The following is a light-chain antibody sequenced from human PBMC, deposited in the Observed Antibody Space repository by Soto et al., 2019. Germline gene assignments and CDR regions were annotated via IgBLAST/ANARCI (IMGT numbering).Light chain of an antibody. Sequence: EIVLPQSPAPLSVSPGERVTLSCRASRSVSTTLAWNQQKPGQAPRLLIHGASTRATGIPARFRGSGSGTEFTLTISSLQSEDSAVYYCQQYNNWPPTFGGGTKVEIK. CDR3: QQYNNWPPT. J-gene: IGKJ4*01. CDR2: GAS. CDR1: RSVSTT. V-gene: IGKV3-15*01.